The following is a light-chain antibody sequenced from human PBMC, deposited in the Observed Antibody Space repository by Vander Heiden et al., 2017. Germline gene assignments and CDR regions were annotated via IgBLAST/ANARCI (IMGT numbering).Light chain of an antibody. CDR1: KSVSSN. CDR3: QQYNNWPPST. J-gene: IGKJ2*01. V-gene: IGKV3-15*01. Sequence: ELVMTQSPATVSVSPGERATLSCRASKSVSSNLAWYQQKPGQAPMLLIYGASTRATGIPARFSGSGSGTEFTLTISSLQSEDFAVYYCQQYNNWPPSTFGQGTKLEIK. CDR2: GAS.